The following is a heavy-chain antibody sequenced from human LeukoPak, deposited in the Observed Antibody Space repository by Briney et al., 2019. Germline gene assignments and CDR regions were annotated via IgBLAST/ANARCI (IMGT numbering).Heavy chain of an antibody. D-gene: IGHD3-16*02. J-gene: IGHJ3*02. CDR1: GYSISSGYY. Sequence: PSETLSLTCAVSGYSISSGYYWGWIRQPPGKGLEGIGSIYHSGSTYYNPSLKSRVTISVDTSKNHSSLKLSSVTAADTAVYYCARGEMITFGGVIVIPVGAFDIWGQGTMVTVSS. CDR2: IYHSGST. CDR3: ARGEMITFGGVIVIPVGAFDI. V-gene: IGHV4-38-2*01.